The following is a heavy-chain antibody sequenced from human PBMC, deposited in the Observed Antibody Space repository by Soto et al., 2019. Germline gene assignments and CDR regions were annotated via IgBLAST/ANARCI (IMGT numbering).Heavy chain of an antibody. CDR1: GGSISSYY. D-gene: IGHD5-12*01. CDR3: ARDQAGSATGHYYYYYGMDV. CDR2: IYYSGST. V-gene: IGHV4-59*01. Sequence: SETLSLTCTVSGGSISSYYWSWIRQPPGKGLEWIGYIYYSGSTNYNPSLKSRVTISVDTSKNQFSLKLSSVTAADTAVYYCARDQAGSATGHYYYYYGMDVWGQGTTVTVSS. J-gene: IGHJ6*02.